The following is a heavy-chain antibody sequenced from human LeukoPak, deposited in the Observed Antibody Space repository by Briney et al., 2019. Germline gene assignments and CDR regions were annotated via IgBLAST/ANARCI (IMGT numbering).Heavy chain of an antibody. Sequence: GGSLRLSCAASGFTFSSYWMSWLRQAPGKGLEWVANIKQDGSEKYYVDSVKGRFTISRDNAKNSLYLQMNSLRAEDTAVYYCARVGWQQLVQALEDYWGQGTLVTVSS. CDR3: ARVGWQQLVQALEDY. J-gene: IGHJ4*02. V-gene: IGHV3-7*01. D-gene: IGHD6-13*01. CDR2: IKQDGSEK. CDR1: GFTFSSYW.